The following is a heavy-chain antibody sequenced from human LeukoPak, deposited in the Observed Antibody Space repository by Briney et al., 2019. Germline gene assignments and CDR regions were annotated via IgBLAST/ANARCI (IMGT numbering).Heavy chain of an antibody. D-gene: IGHD2-2*01. CDR1: GGSISSSSYY. J-gene: IGHJ4*02. CDR3: ARVVGDGYFDY. V-gene: IGHV4-39*07. CDR2: IYYSGST. Sequence: PSETLSLTCTVSGGSISSSSYYWGWIRQPPGKGLEWIGSIYYSGSTYYNPSLKSRVTISVDTSKNQFSLKLSSVTAADTAVYYCARVVGDGYFDYWGQGTLVTISS.